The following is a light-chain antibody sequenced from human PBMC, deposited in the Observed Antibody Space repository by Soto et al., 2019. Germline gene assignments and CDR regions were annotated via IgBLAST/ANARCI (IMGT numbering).Light chain of an antibody. J-gene: IGKJ5*01. Sequence: DIHLTQSPSLLSASIGDRVTITCRASHDISTFLAWYQQKPGKAPKLLIYEASTLQSGVPSRFSGSGSGTEFTLTISGLLPEDFAVYYCQQRSNWPLTFGQGTRLEIK. CDR3: QQRSNWPLT. V-gene: IGKV1-9*01. CDR2: EAS. CDR1: HDISTF.